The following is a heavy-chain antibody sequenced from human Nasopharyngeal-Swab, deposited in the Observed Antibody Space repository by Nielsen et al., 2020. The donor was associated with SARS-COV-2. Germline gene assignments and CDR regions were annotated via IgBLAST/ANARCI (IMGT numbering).Heavy chain of an antibody. CDR1: GFTFSYYS. Sequence: GGSLRLSCAASGFTFSYYSMSWVRQAPGKGLEWVSSISGSGSYIYYADSVKGRFTISRDNAKNSLYLQMNSLRVEDTAVYYCARGPYYDFWSGPKWYYYYYMDVWGKGTTVTVSS. CDR2: ISGSGSYI. CDR3: ARGPYYDFWSGPKWYYYYYMDV. J-gene: IGHJ6*03. V-gene: IGHV3-21*01. D-gene: IGHD3-3*01.